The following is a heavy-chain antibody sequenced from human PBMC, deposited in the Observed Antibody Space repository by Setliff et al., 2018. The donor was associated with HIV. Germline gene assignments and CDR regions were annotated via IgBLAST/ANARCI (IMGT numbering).Heavy chain of an antibody. J-gene: IGHJ3*02. CDR3: ARHWYSSSWYHVFDI. CDR1: GGSFSGYY. CDR2: INHSGST. V-gene: IGHV4-34*01. D-gene: IGHD6-13*01. Sequence: KPSETLSLTCAVYGGSFSGYYWSCIRQPPGKGLEWIGEINHSGSTHYNPSLKSRFTISVDTSKNQISLKLSSVTAADTAVYYCARHWYSSSWYHVFDIWGQGTMVTVSS.